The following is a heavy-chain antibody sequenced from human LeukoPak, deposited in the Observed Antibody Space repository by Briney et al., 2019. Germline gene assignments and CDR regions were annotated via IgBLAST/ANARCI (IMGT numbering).Heavy chain of an antibody. J-gene: IGHJ3*02. CDR3: ARELNVAAEPFDI. CDR2: ISSSSSYI. D-gene: IGHD6-13*01. Sequence: GGSLRLSCAASGFTFSSYSMNWVRQAPGKGLEWVSSISSSSSYIYYADSVKGRFTISRDNAKNSLYLQMNSLRAEDTAVYYCARELNVAAEPFDIWGQGTMVTVSS. CDR1: GFTFSSYS. V-gene: IGHV3-21*01.